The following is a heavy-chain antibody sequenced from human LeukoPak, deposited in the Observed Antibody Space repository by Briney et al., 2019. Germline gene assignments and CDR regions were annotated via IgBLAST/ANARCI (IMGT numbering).Heavy chain of an antibody. CDR2: INPSGGST. CDR1: GYTFTSYY. J-gene: IGHJ6*02. V-gene: IGHV1-46*01. Sequence: ASVKASFKASGYTFTSYYMHWVRQAPGQGLEWMGIINPSGGSTSYAQKFQGRVTMTRDTSTSTVYMELSSLRSEDTAVYYCAREQYGDYYYYGMDVWGQGTTVTVSS. CDR3: AREQYGDYYYYGMDV. D-gene: IGHD4-17*01.